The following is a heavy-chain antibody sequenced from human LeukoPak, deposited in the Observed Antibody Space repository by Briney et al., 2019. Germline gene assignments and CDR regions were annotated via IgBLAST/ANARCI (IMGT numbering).Heavy chain of an antibody. D-gene: IGHD3-22*01. CDR3: ARVAKYYFDSSGYH. CDR1: GSTFSRNW. V-gene: IGHV3-7*01. Sequence: PGGSLRLSCAASGSTFSRNWMSWVRQAPGKGLEWLANINEDGSATYYVDSVKGRFTISRDNGKNSLYLQMNSLRAGDTAVYYCARVAKYYFDSSGYHWGQGTQVTVSS. CDR2: INEDGSAT. J-gene: IGHJ4*02.